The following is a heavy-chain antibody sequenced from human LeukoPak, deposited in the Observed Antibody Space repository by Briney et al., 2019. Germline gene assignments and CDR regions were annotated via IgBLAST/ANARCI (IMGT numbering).Heavy chain of an antibody. D-gene: IGHD3-3*01. CDR1: GYTFTSYG. V-gene: IGHV1-18*01. J-gene: IGHJ4*02. CDR3: ARVQYYDFWSGYYDN. CDR2: ISAYNGNT. Sequence: GASVKVSCKASGYTFTSYGISWVRQAPGQGLKWMGWISAYNGNTNYAQKLQGRVTMTTDTSTSTAYMELRSLRSDDTAVYYCARVQYYDFWSGYYDNWGQGTLVTVSS.